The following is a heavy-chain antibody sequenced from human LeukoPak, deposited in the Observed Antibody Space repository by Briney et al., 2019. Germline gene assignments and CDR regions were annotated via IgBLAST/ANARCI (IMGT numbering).Heavy chain of an antibody. CDR2: IYYSGST. D-gene: IGHD3-22*01. CDR3: ARHYYDSSGYYDY. Sequence: SETLSLTCTVSGGSISSYYCSWIRQPPGRGLEWIGYIYYSGSTNYNPSLKSRVIISVDTSKNQFSLKLSSVTAADTAVYYCARHYYDSSGYYDYWGQGTLVTVSS. CDR1: GGSISSYY. V-gene: IGHV4-59*08. J-gene: IGHJ4*02.